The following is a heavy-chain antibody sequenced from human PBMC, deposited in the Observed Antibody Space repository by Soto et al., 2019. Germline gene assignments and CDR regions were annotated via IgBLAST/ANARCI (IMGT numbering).Heavy chain of an antibody. CDR3: AKAGWGYVWDY. Sequence: QVQLVQSGGEVKKPGASVKVSCKASGYTFTSYGISWVRQAPGQGLEWMGWINAYHGNTNYAQKLQGRVTMTTDTSTSTAYMELRSLRSDDTAGYYGAKAGWGYVWDYWGQGTLVTVSS. J-gene: IGHJ4*02. CDR1: GYTFTSYG. CDR2: INAYHGNT. D-gene: IGHD3-10*02. V-gene: IGHV1-18*01.